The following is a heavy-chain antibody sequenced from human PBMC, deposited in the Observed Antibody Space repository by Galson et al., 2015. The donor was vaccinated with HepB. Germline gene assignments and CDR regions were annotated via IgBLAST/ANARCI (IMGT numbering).Heavy chain of an antibody. J-gene: IGHJ6*02. V-gene: IGHV3-74*01. CDR3: ARELPNDIYYYDSSGIPTSLYYYYGMDV. Sequence: LRLSCAASGFTFSSYWMHWVRQAPGKGLVWVSRINSDGSSTSYADSVKGRFTISRDNAKNTLYLQMNSLRAEDTAVYYCARELPNDIYYYDSSGIPTSLYYYYGMDVWGQGTTVTVSS. CDR2: INSDGSST. D-gene: IGHD3-22*01. CDR1: GFTFSSYW.